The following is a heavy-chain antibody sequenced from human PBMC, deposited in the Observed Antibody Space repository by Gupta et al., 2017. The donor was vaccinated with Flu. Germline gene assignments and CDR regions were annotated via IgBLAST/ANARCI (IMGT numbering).Heavy chain of an antibody. CDR1: GGSVSSGSYY. CDR2: IHNSGNT. V-gene: IGHV4-61*01. Sequence: QVQLQESGPGLVKPSETLSLTCTVSGGSVSSGSYYWSWIRQPPGKGLEWIGYIHNSGNTNFNASLKSRVTISVDTSKNQFSLELRSVTAADTAVYYCTRSHYYDSSGYYYAFWGQGTLVTVSS. CDR3: TRSHYYDSSGYYYAF. D-gene: IGHD3-22*01. J-gene: IGHJ4*02.